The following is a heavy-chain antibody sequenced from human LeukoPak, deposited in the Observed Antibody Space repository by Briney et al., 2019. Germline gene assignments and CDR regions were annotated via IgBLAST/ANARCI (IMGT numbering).Heavy chain of an antibody. CDR2: IYHSGST. CDR1: GGSTSSSNW. Sequence: SGTLSLTCAVSGGSTSSSNWWSWVRQPPGKGLEWIGQIYHSGSTNYNPSLKSQVAISVDTSKNQFSLKLSSVTAADTAVYYCARESAFRGTMIVVVHQFDPWGQGTLVTVSS. CDR3: ARESAFRGTMIVVVHQFDP. J-gene: IGHJ5*02. V-gene: IGHV4-4*02. D-gene: IGHD3-22*01.